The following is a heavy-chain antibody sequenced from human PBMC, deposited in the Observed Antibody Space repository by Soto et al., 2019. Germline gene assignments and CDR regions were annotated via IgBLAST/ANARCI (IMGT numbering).Heavy chain of an antibody. V-gene: IGHV3-23*01. CDR1: GFTFSSYA. CDR2: ISGSGGST. D-gene: IGHD6-19*01. CDR3: AKGIAVAGKDYYYYGMDV. J-gene: IGHJ6*02. Sequence: EVQLLESGGGLVQPGGSLRLSCAASGFTFSSYAMSWVRQAPGKGLEWVSAISGSGGSTYYADSVKGRFTISSDNSKNTLYLQMNSLRAEDTAVYYCAKGIAVAGKDYYYYGMDVWGQGTTVTVSS.